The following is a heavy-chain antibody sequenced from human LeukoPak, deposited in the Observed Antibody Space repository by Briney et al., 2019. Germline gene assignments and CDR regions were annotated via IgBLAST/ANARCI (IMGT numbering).Heavy chain of an antibody. D-gene: IGHD3-22*01. CDR2: INPNSGGT. J-gene: IGHJ4*02. CDR1: GYTFTGYY. CDR3: AREYYCDSSGYSGQFDY. Sequence: ASVKVSCKASGYTFTGYYMHWVRQAPGQGLEWMGWINPNSGGTNYAQKFQGRVTMTRDTSISTAYMELSRLRSDDTAVYYCAREYYCDSSGYSGQFDYWGQGTLVTVSS. V-gene: IGHV1-2*02.